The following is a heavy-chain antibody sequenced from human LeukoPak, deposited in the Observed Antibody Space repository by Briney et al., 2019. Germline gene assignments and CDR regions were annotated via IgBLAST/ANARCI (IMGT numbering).Heavy chain of an antibody. CDR1: GFTFRNYR. J-gene: IGHJ1*01. V-gene: IGHV3-7*01. CDR2: IKTDGSEK. D-gene: IGHD3-22*01. CDR3: ATYSSLNRREFQY. Sequence: PGGSLRLSCEGSGFTFRNYRMGWVRQAPGKGLQWVANIKTDGSEKYYVDSVKGRFTISRDNAKNSLYLQMNSLRAEDTAVYYCATYSSLNRREFQYWGQGTLLTVSS.